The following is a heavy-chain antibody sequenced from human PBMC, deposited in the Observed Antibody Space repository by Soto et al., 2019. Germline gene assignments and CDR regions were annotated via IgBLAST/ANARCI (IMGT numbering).Heavy chain of an antibody. D-gene: IGHD3-3*01. V-gene: IGHV3-13*01. CDR1: GFTFSSYD. CDR3: ARGLRFQGDYYMDV. Sequence: GGSLRLSCAASGFTFSSYDMHWVRQATGKGLEWVSAIGTAGDTYYPGSVKGRFTISRENAKNSLYLQMNSLRAGDTAVYYCARGLRFQGDYYMDVWGKGTTVTVSS. CDR2: IGTAGDT. J-gene: IGHJ6*03.